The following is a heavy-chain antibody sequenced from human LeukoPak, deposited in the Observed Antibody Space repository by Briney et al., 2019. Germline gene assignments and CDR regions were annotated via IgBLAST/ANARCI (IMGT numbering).Heavy chain of an antibody. CDR1: GFTITAYA. Sequence: GGSLRLSCAASGFTITAYAMSWVRQSPGKGVEWVSGIGITSEYIHYADSVKGRFTISRDNSKNTVYLEMSSLRAEDAAVYYCAKDPNGDYVGAFDTWGHGTMVIVSS. J-gene: IGHJ3*02. CDR3: AKDPNGDYVGAFDT. CDR2: IGITSEYI. D-gene: IGHD4-17*01. V-gene: IGHV3-23*01.